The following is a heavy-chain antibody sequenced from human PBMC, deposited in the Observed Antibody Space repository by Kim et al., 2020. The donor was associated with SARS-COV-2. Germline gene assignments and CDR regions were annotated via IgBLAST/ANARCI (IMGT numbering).Heavy chain of an antibody. CDR2: IYTSGST. J-gene: IGHJ6*02. V-gene: IGHV4-61*02. CDR1: GGSISSGSYY. D-gene: IGHD3-10*01. CDR3: ARGPQKYGAAGYYGSGSYYNGDGMDV. Sequence: SETLSLTCTVSGGSISSGSYYWSWIRQPAGKGLEWIGRIYTSGSTNYNPSLKSRVTISVDTSKNQFSLKLSSVTAADTAVYYCARGPQKYGAAGYYGSGSYYNGDGMDVWGQGTTVTVSS.